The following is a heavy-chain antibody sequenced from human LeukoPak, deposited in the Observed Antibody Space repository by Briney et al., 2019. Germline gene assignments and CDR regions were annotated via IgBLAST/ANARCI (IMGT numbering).Heavy chain of an antibody. Sequence: GGSLRLSCAASGLTFSDYYMSWIRQAPGKGLEWVSYISGSGSTIYYADSVKGRFTNSRDNAKNSLFLQMDSLSAEDTAVYYCTTLHYYGMVVWGPGTTVTVS. J-gene: IGHJ6*02. V-gene: IGHV3-11*01. CDR3: TTLHYYGMVV. CDR1: GLTFSDYY. CDR2: ISGSGSTI.